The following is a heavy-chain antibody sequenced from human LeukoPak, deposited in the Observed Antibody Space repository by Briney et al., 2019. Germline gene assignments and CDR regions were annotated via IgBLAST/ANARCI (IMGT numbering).Heavy chain of an antibody. V-gene: IGHV3-21*06. CDR2: IDSSSSYI. J-gene: IGHJ3*02. CDR3: ARGMDYYDSSGYYDAFDI. D-gene: IGHD3-22*01. CDR1: GFTFSSYS. Sequence: GGSLRLSCAASGFTFSSYSMNWVRQAPGKGLEWVSSIDSSSSYIYYADSLKGRFTISRDNAKNSLHLQMNSLRAEDTAVYYCARGMDYYDSSGYYDAFDIWGQGTMVTVSS.